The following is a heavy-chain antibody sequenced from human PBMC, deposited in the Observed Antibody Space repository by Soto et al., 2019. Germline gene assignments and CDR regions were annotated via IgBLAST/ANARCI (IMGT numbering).Heavy chain of an antibody. CDR3: ARDRDYYDSSGYYPFDY. CDR1: GVNFISYG. CDR2: IWYDGSNK. J-gene: IGHJ4*02. Sequence: PGGSLRLSCAASGVNFISYGMHWVRQAPGKGLEWVAVIWYDGSNKYYADSVKGRFTISRDNSKNTLYLQMNSLRAEDTAVYYCARDRDYYDSSGYYPFDYWGQGTLVTVSS. D-gene: IGHD3-22*01. V-gene: IGHV3-33*01.